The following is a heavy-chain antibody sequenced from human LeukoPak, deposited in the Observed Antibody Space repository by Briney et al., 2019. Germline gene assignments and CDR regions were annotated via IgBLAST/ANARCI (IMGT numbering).Heavy chain of an antibody. CDR1: GFTFSNYW. D-gene: IGHD1-7*01. Sequence: GGSLRLSCAASGFTFSNYWMHWVRQAPGKGLVWVSRISGDGSSTRYADSVKGRFTISRDNAKNTLFLQMNSLRAEDTAVYYCARDNNWNYPDYWGQGTLVTVSS. V-gene: IGHV3-74*01. CDR3: ARDNNWNYPDY. J-gene: IGHJ4*02. CDR2: ISGDGSST.